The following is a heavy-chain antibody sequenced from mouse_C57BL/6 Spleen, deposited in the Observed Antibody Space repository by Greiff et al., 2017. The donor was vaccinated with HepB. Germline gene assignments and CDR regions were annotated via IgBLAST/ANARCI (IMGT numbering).Heavy chain of an antibody. CDR1: GYTFTSYW. Sequence: QVQLQQPGAELVMPGASVKLSCKASGYTFTSYWMHWVKQRPGQGLEWIGEIDPSDSYTNYNQKFKGKSTLTVDKSSSTAYMQLSSLTSEDSAVYYCARGRAQATDAMDYWGQGTSVTVSS. CDR2: IDPSDSYT. CDR3: ARGRAQATDAMDY. J-gene: IGHJ4*01. D-gene: IGHD3-2*02. V-gene: IGHV1-69*01.